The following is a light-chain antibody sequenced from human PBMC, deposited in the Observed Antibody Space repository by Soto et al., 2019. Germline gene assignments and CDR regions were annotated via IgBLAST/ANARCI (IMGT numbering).Light chain of an antibody. Sequence: QAVLTPPAAVSGSPGQSITISCTGTSSDVGRYNLVSWYHQHPGKAPKLIIYEDTKRPSGVSNRFSGSKSGNTASLTISGLQAEDEADYYCCSYAGSRTSYNYVFGTGTKVTVL. V-gene: IGLV2-23*01. J-gene: IGLJ1*01. CDR2: EDT. CDR3: CSYAGSRTSYNYV. CDR1: SSDVGRYNL.